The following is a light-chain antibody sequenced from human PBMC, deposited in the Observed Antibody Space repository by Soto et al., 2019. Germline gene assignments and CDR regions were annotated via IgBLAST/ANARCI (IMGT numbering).Light chain of an antibody. J-gene: IGKJ3*01. V-gene: IGKV1-12*02. CDR2: TAS. Sequence: DIQLTQSPASVSAAVGDRINISCRASQPIKTWLAWYEQEPGKGPKLLIYTASTLETGVPSRFSGSGSWTDFALTISSLQPEDAAIYDWQQAASFPFTFGPGDKV. CDR3: QQAASFPFT. CDR1: QPIKTW.